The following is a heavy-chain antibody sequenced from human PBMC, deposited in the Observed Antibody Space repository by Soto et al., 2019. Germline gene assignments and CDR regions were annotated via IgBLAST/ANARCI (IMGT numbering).Heavy chain of an antibody. CDR2: IGGSGDIT. J-gene: IGHJ6*02. Sequence: EVQLLESGGGLVQPGGSLRLSCAASGFTFSSYAMSWVRQAPGKGLEWVSTIGGSGDITYYADSVKGRFTISRDNPKTTVYLQMNSLRVGDTAVYYCAEEGGTPVAVTRYYGMDVWGQGTTVTVSS. D-gene: IGHD6-19*01. V-gene: IGHV3-23*01. CDR3: AEEGGTPVAVTRYYGMDV. CDR1: GFTFSSYA.